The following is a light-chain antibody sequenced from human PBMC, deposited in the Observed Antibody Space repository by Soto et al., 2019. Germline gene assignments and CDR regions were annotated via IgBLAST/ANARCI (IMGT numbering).Light chain of an antibody. CDR2: LNSDGSH. Sequence: QPVLTQSPSASASLGASVKLTCTLSSGHSNYAIAWHQQQPEKGPRFLMKLNSDGSHNKGDGIPDRFSGSSSGAERYLTISSLQSEDEADYYCQTWGTGIVFGGGTKLTVL. CDR3: QTWGTGIV. CDR1: SGHSNYA. J-gene: IGLJ2*01. V-gene: IGLV4-69*01.